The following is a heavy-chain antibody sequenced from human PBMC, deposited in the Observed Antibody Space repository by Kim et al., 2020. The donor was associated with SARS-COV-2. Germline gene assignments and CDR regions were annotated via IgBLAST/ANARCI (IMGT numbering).Heavy chain of an antibody. V-gene: IGHV4-31*03. CDR2: IYDSASS. CDR1: GGSISSGGYY. Sequence: SETLSLTCTVSGGSISSGGYYWSWIRQHPGKGLEWIGYIYDSASSYYNPSLKSRVTLSVDTSKNQFSLKLYSVTAADTAVYFCAKSDMVRFDPWGQGTLV. D-gene: IGHD6-13*01. J-gene: IGHJ5*02. CDR3: AKSDMVRFDP.